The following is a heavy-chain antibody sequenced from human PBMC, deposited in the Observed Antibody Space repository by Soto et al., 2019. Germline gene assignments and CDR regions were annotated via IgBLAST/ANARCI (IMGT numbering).Heavy chain of an antibody. J-gene: IGHJ5*02. V-gene: IGHV4-30-2*01. D-gene: IGHD5-12*01. CDR1: GDSISSGAYS. CDR2: IYHGGST. Sequence: QLQLQESGSGLVKPSQTLSLTCTVSGDSISSGAYSWSWIRQPPGKGLEWIGCIYHGGSTYYSPSLKGRVTMSVDRSQNQFSLNLSSVAAADTAVYYCARGGSYLNWFDPWGQGTLVTVSS. CDR3: ARGGSYLNWFDP.